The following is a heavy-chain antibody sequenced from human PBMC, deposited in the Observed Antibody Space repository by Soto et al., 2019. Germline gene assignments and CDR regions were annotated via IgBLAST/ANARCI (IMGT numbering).Heavy chain of an antibody. CDR1: GGTFSSYA. J-gene: IGHJ2*01. D-gene: IGHD2-21*02. Sequence: SVKVSCKASGGTFSSYAISWVRQAPGQGLEWMGGIIPIFGTANYAQKFQGRVTITADKSTSTAYMELSSLRSEDTAVYYSARAQDCGGDCYWSRWYFDLWGRGTLVTVSS. V-gene: IGHV1-69*06. CDR2: IIPIFGTA. CDR3: ARAQDCGGDCYWSRWYFDL.